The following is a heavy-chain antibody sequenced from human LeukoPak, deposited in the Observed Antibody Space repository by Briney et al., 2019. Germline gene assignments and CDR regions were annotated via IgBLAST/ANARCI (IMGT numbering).Heavy chain of an antibody. CDR2: ISGSGGST. V-gene: IGHV3-23*01. D-gene: IGHD2-2*02. J-gene: IGHJ4*02. CDR3: RTHCSSTSCYRVY. CDR1: GFTFSSYA. Sequence: GGSLRLSCAASGFTFSSYAMSWVRQAPGKGLEWVSAISGSGGSTYYADSVKGRFTISRDNSKNTLYLQMNSLRAEDTAVYYCRTHCSSTSCYRVYWGQGTLVTVSS.